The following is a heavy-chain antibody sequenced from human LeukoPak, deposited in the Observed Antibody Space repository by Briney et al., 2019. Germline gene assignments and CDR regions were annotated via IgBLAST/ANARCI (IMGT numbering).Heavy chain of an antibody. CDR3: ARPLLSGQNRAFFDY. V-gene: IGHV1-46*01. CDR1: GYTFTSYY. CDR2: INPSGGST. J-gene: IGHJ4*02. Sequence: ASVKVSCKASGYTFTSYYMHWVRQAPGQGLEWMGIINPSGGSTSYAQKFQGRVTMTRDTSTSTVYMELSSLRSEDTAAYYCARPLLSGQNRAFFDYWGQGTLVTVSS.